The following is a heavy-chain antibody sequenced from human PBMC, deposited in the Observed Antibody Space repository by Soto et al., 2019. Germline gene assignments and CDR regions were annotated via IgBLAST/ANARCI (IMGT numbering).Heavy chain of an antibody. CDR2: ISYDGSNK. CDR1: GFTFSSYA. Sequence: HPGGSLRLSCAASGFTFSSYAMHWVRQAPGKGLEWVAVISYDGSNKYYADSVKGRFTISRDNSKNTLYLQMNSLRAEDTAVYYCARPLGFSSSLTDYWGQGTLVTVSS. J-gene: IGHJ4*02. CDR3: ARPLGFSSSLTDY. V-gene: IGHV3-30-3*01. D-gene: IGHD6-13*01.